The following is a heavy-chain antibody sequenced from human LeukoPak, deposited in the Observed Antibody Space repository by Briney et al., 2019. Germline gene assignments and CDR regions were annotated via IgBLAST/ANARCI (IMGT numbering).Heavy chain of an antibody. Sequence: GGFLRLSCVASGFTFSEYYMSWIRQAPGKGLEWVSYISSSSVYTNYADSVRGRFTISRDNAKNSLYLQMNSLRADDTAVYYCARPPYSSSWDPGWFDPWGQGTLITVSS. V-gene: IGHV3-11*06. J-gene: IGHJ5*02. CDR3: ARPPYSSSWDPGWFDP. CDR2: ISSSSVYT. D-gene: IGHD6-13*01. CDR1: GFTFSEYY.